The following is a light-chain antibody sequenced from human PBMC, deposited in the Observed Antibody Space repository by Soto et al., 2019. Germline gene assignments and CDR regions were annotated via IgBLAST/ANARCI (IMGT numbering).Light chain of an antibody. Sequence: DIQMTQSPSSLSASIGDRVTITCRASQSINTWLTWYQQKPGKAPKLLNYKAFNLESGVPARFSGSGSGTEFTLTIVCLELFDFASCHRQHYWSYSEFTFGPGTKVDIK. CDR2: KAF. CDR3: QHYWSYSEFT. CDR1: QSINTW. V-gene: IGKV1-5*03. J-gene: IGKJ3*01.